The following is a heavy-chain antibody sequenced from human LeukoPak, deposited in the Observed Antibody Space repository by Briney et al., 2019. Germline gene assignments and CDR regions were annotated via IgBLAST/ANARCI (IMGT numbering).Heavy chain of an antibody. CDR2: INHRGST. D-gene: IGHD6-13*01. Sequence: PSETLSLTCAVYGGSFSGYYWSWIRQPPGKGLEWIGEINHRGSTNYNPSLKSRVTISVDTSKNQFSLKLSSVTAADTAVYYCARGLPRPSSSWYVPRCYFDYWGQGTLVTVSS. CDR1: GGSFSGYY. J-gene: IGHJ4*02. V-gene: IGHV4-34*01. CDR3: ARGLPRPSSSWYVPRCYFDY.